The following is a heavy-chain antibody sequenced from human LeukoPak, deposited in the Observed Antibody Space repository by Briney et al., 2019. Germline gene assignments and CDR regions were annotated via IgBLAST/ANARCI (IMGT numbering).Heavy chain of an antibody. Sequence: SETLSLTCAVYGGSFSGYYWSWIRQPPGKGLEWIGSIYYSGSTYYNPSLKSRVTISVDTSKNQFSLKLSSVTAADTAVYYCARVPGDYDILTGYTLYYFDYWGQGTLVTVSS. D-gene: IGHD3-9*01. V-gene: IGHV4-34*01. CDR1: GGSFSGYY. CDR2: IYYSGST. CDR3: ARVPGDYDILTGYTLYYFDY. J-gene: IGHJ4*02.